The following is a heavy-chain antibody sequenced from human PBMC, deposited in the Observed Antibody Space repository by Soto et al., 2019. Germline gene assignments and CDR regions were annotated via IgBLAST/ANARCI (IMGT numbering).Heavy chain of an antibody. CDR3: ARDRGGRRYYYYGMDV. Sequence: GGSLRLSCAASGFTFSSYAMHWVRQAPGKGLEWVAVISYDGSNKYYADSVKGRFTISRDNSKNTLYLQMNSLRAEDTAVYYCARDRGGRRYYYYGMDVWGQGTTVTVSS. D-gene: IGHD3-16*01. V-gene: IGHV3-30-3*01. J-gene: IGHJ6*02. CDR2: ISYDGSNK. CDR1: GFTFSSYA.